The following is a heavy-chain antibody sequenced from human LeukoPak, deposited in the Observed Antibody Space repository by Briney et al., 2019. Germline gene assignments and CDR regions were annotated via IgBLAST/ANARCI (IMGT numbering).Heavy chain of an antibody. CDR2: ISNSGSPI. CDR3: ARPYCSSTSCYGFLEY. J-gene: IGHJ4*02. CDR1: GFTFSNYE. D-gene: IGHD2-2*01. V-gene: IGHV3-48*03. Sequence: GGSLRLSCAASGFTFSNYEMNWVRQAPGKGLEWVSYISNSGSPIYYADSVKGRFTISSDNAKNSLYLQMNSLRAEDTAVYYCARPYCSSTSCYGFLEYWGQGTLVTVSS.